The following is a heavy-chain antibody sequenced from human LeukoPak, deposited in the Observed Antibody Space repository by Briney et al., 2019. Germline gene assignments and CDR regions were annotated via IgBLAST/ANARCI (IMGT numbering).Heavy chain of an antibody. Sequence: GGSLRLSCAASGFTFSGSAIHWVRQSSGKGLEWVGQIDKKDKGYATATAYAASVKGRFTISRDDSINTAYLQMKSLKTEDTALYYCTRDSRTYNWFDPWGQGTLVTVSS. CDR1: GFTFSGSA. D-gene: IGHD1-26*01. CDR2: IDKKDKGYATAT. CDR3: TRDSRTYNWFDP. J-gene: IGHJ5*02. V-gene: IGHV3-73*01.